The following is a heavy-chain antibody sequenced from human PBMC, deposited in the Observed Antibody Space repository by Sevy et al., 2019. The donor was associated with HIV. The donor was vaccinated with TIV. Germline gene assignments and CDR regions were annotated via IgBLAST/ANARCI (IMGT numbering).Heavy chain of an antibody. CDR2: IKQDGSEK. J-gene: IGHJ6*02. V-gene: IGHV3-7*01. Sequence: GGSLRLSCAASGFTFDSYAMHWVRQAPGKGLEWVANIKQDGSEKYYVDSVKGRFTISRDNAKNSLYLQMNSLRAEDTAVYYCARSGGSYDYGMDVWGQGTTVTVSS. CDR1: GFTFDSYA. D-gene: IGHD1-26*01. CDR3: ARSGGSYDYGMDV.